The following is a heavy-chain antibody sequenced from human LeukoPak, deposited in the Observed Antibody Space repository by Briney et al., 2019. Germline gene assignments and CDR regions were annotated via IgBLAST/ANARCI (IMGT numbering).Heavy chain of an antibody. V-gene: IGHV3-11*01. CDR2: DSGSSSPI. D-gene: IGHD5-18*01. CDR3: ARDRGGPGYTYGQPLDY. Sequence: GGSLRLSCAASGFTFSDYYMSWIRQARGKGLEWVSYDSGSSSPIYYADSVKGRFTVSRDNAKNSLYLQMNSLRAEDTAVYYCARDRGGPGYTYGQPLDYWGQGTLVTVSS. CDR1: GFTFSDYY. J-gene: IGHJ4*02.